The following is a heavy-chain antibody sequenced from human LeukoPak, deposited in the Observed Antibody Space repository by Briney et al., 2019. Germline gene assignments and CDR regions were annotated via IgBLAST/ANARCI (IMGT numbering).Heavy chain of an antibody. CDR3: ARGEGSHSPNYYYYYGMDV. CDR1: GYGFTSYW. V-gene: IGHV5-10-1*01. Sequence: GESLKISCKGSGYGFTSYWISWVRQLPGEGLEWMGRIDPSDSYTNYSPSFQGHVTISADKSISTAYLQWSSLTASDTAMYYCARGEGSHSPNYYYYYGMDVWGKGTTVTVSS. J-gene: IGHJ6*04. CDR2: IDPSDSYT. D-gene: IGHD1-26*01.